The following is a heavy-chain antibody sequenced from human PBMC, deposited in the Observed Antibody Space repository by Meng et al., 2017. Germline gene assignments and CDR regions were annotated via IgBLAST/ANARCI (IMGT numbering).Heavy chain of an antibody. Sequence: QVELEVSGAGGKEPGASVKGSCKASGGTFSSYAIAWVQQAPGQGLEWRGGIIPIFGTANYAQKFQGRVTITADESTSTAYMELSSLRSEDTAVYYCARDLGGDSDPPWGQGTLVTVSS. V-gene: IGHV1-69*01. D-gene: IGHD2-21*02. CDR1: GGTFSSYA. CDR2: IIPIFGTA. CDR3: ARDLGGDSDPP. J-gene: IGHJ5*02.